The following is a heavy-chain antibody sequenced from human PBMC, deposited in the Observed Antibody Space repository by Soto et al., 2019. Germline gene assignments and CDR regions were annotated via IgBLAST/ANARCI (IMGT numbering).Heavy chain of an antibody. CDR1: GFTFSSYW. Sequence: EVQLVESGGGLVQPGGSLRLSCAASGFTFSSYWMTWVRLAPGKGLEWVANIKQDGSDKYYVDSVKGRFTVSRDNAKNSLYLQMNSLRAEDTAVYYCARTIATAGTMFDYWGQGTLVTVSS. CDR3: ARTIATAGTMFDY. D-gene: IGHD6-13*01. CDR2: IKQDGSDK. V-gene: IGHV3-7*01. J-gene: IGHJ4*02.